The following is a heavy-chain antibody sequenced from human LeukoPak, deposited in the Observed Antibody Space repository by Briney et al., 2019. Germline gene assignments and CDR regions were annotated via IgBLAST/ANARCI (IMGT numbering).Heavy chain of an antibody. CDR1: GYSFATYW. Sequence: GESLKISCKGSGYSFATYWIGWVRQTPGKGLEWMGIIYPGDSDTRYSPSFQGRVTISADKSINTAYLQWSSLKASDTAMYYCARHQIVGATRSPFDYWGQGTLVTVSS. D-gene: IGHD1-26*01. CDR2: IYPGDSDT. CDR3: ARHQIVGATRSPFDY. V-gene: IGHV5-51*01. J-gene: IGHJ4*02.